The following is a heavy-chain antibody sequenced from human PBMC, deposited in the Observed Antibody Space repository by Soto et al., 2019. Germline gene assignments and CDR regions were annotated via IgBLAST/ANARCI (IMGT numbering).Heavy chain of an antibody. Sequence: QVQLQESGPGLVKPSGILSLTCAVSGGSITDKWWSWIRQTPGKGLEWIGEVHHSGSINYSPSLKSRVTMSVDTSKNDFSLKLFSLTAADTAIYYCAREGDHPFSLGYWGQGTLVTVSS. CDR1: GGSITDKW. V-gene: IGHV4-4*02. D-gene: IGHD3-16*01. J-gene: IGHJ4*02. CDR2: VHHSGSI. CDR3: AREGDHPFSLGY.